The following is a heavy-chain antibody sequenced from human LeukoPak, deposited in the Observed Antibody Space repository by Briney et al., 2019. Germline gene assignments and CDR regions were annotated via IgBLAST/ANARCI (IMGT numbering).Heavy chain of an antibody. CDR1: GFTFSSYS. CDR2: ISSSSSYI. V-gene: IGHV3-21*01. J-gene: IGHJ4*02. Sequence: PGGSLRLSCAASGFTFSSYSMNWVRQAPGKGLEWVSSISSSSSYIYYADSVKGRFTISRDNAKNSLYLQRNSLRAEDTAVYYCARDGGYYGDHDPRALGYWGQGTLVTVSS. D-gene: IGHD4-17*01. CDR3: ARDGGYYGDHDPRALGY.